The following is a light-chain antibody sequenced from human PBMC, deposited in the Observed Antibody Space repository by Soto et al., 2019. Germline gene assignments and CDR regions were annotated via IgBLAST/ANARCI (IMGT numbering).Light chain of an antibody. CDR1: SSDVGGYNY. V-gene: IGLV2-14*01. CDR2: EVS. CDR3: QVWESSSDLWV. J-gene: IGLJ3*02. Sequence: QSVLTQPASVSGSPGQSITISCTGTSSDVGGYNYVSWYQQHPGKAPKLMIYEVSNRPSGVSNRFSGSKSGNTASLTISGLQAEDEADYYCQVWESSSDLWVFGGGTKLTVL.